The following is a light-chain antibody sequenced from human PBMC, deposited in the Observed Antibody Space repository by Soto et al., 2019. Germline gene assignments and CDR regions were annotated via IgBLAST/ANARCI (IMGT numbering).Light chain of an antibody. V-gene: IGKV3-20*01. CDR1: QSVTSTY. CDR2: YTS. J-gene: IGKJ5*01. CDR3: QQYGTSPIT. Sequence: EIVLTQSPGTLSLSPGERATLSCRASQSVTSTYLAWYQQRPGQTPTLLISYTSIRATGIPDRFSGSGSGTDFTLAISRLEPEDFAVYYCQQYGTSPITFGQGTRLEIK.